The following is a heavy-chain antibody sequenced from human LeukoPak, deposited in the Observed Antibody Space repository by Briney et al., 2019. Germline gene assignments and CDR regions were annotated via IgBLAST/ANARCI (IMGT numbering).Heavy chain of an antibody. CDR2: IYTSGST. D-gene: IGHD5-12*01. CDR1: GGSISSGSYY. V-gene: IGHV4-61*02. Sequence: PSETLSLTCTVSGGSISSGSYYWSWIRQPAGKGLEWIGRIYTSGSTNYNPSLKSRVTISVDTSKNQFSLKLSSVTAADTAVYYCARRQWVPAFDIWGQGTMVTVSS. J-gene: IGHJ3*02. CDR3: ARRQWVPAFDI.